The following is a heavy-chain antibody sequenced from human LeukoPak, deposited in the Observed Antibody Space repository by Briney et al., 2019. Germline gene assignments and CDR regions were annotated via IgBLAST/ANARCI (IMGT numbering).Heavy chain of an antibody. J-gene: IGHJ4*02. D-gene: IGHD6-13*01. CDR2: IYYSGST. CDR1: GGSISSYY. Sequence: SETLSLTCTASGGSISSYYWSWIRQPPGKGLEWIGYIYYSGSTNYNPSLKSRVTISVDTSKNQFSLKLSSVTAADTAVYYCARGWVAAAADYWGQGTLVTVSS. CDR3: ARGWVAAAADY. V-gene: IGHV4-59*01.